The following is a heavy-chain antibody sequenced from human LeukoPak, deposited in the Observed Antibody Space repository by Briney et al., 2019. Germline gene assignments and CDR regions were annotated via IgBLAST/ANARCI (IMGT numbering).Heavy chain of an antibody. J-gene: IGHJ4*02. CDR2: ISAYDGNT. CDR1: GYTFTSYD. Sequence: GASVKVSCKASGYTFTSYDINWVRQATGQGLEWMGWISAYDGNTNYAPNLQGRVTMTTDTSTSTAYMELRSLTSDDTAVYFCARESYDILAGFPLFYWGQGTLVTVSS. D-gene: IGHD3-9*01. V-gene: IGHV1-18*01. CDR3: ARESYDILAGFPLFY.